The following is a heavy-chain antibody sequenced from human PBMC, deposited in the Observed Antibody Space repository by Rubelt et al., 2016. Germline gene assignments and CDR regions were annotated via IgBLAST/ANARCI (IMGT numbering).Heavy chain of an antibody. CDR3: ARGSGSYYYFDGNGCVM. V-gene: IGHV3-7*04. D-gene: IGHD3-22*01. CDR2: IRPDGIEK. CDR1: GFIFSSYW. Sequence: EEQLVASGGDLVQPGGSLRLSCVTSGFIFSSYWMTWVRQVPGKGLEWVAAIRPDGIEKYYGDSVKGRFTISKDTAKTSLYLQMNSLGVEDTAIYYCARGSGSYYYFDGNGCVMWVQGTVVTGSP. J-gene: IGHJ4*02.